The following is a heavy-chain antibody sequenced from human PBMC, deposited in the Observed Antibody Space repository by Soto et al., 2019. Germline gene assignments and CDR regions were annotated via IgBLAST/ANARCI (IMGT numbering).Heavy chain of an antibody. J-gene: IGHJ3*01. CDR2: MSDDGSNE. Sequence: QVQLVESGGGVVQPGRSLRLSCAASGLTFSNYDMHWVRQAPGKGLEWVAVMSDDGSNERYADSVKGRFIISRDNSKNTLFLQMRSLRTEDTAVYYCAKGDGDFWSGGTVFDVWGQGTMVNVFS. D-gene: IGHD3-3*01. CDR3: AKGDGDFWSGGTVFDV. CDR1: GLTFSNYD. V-gene: IGHV3-30*18.